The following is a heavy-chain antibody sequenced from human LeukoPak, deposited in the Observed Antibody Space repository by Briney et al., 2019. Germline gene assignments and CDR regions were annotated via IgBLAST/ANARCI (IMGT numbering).Heavy chain of an antibody. V-gene: IGHV3-7*01. D-gene: IGHD6-13*01. CDR1: GFTFSSYW. J-gene: IGHJ4*02. CDR3: AREGSSWSSDY. CDR2: IKQDGSEK. Sequence: GGSLRLSCEVSGFTFSSYWMTWVRQAPGKGLEWVANIKQDGSEKYYVDSVKGRFTISRDNAKKSLYLQMNSLRAEDTAVYYCAREGSSWSSDYWGQGTLSPSPQ.